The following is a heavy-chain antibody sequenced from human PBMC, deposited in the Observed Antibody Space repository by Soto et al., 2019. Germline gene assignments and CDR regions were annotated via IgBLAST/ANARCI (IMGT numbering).Heavy chain of an antibody. CDR3: ARSNGSYGHY. CDR1: GGSISSYY. D-gene: IGHD5-18*01. V-gene: IGHV4-59*01. J-gene: IGHJ4*02. CDR2: IYYSGST. Sequence: SETLSLTCTVSGGSISSYYWSWIRQPPGKGLEWIGYIYYSGSTNYNPSLKSRVTISVDTSKNQFSLKLSSVTAADTAVYYCARSNGSYGHYSSPAPLATVS.